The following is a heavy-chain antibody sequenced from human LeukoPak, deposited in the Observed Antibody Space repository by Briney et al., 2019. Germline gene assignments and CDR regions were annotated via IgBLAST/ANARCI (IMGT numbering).Heavy chain of an antibody. Sequence: SETLSLTCTVSGGSISSYYWSWIRQPPGKGLEWIGYIYYSGSTNYNPSLKSRVTISVDTSKNQFYLKLSSVTAADTAVYYCARGYSSSWYYFDYWGQGTLVTVSS. CDR1: GGSISSYY. CDR3: ARGYSSSWYYFDY. D-gene: IGHD6-13*01. J-gene: IGHJ4*02. CDR2: IYYSGST. V-gene: IGHV4-59*01.